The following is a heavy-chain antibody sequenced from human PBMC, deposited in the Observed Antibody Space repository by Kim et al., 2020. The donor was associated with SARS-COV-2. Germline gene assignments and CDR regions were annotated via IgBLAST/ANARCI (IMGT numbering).Heavy chain of an antibody. V-gene: IGHV3-23*01. CDR3: AKDHSGTTGY. J-gene: IGHJ4*02. Sequence: STYYPDSVKGRFTISRDNSKNTLYLQMNSLRAEDTAVYYCAKDHSGTTGYWGQGTLVTVSS. CDR2: ST. D-gene: IGHD1-7*01.